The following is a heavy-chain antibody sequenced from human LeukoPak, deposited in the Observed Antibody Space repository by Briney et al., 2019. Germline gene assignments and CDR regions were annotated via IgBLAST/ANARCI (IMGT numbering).Heavy chain of an antibody. CDR2: ISGYNGNT. Sequence: ASVKVSCKASSYTFTRYGISWVRQAPGQGLEWMGWISGYNGNTNYAQKFQGRVTMTKDIPTSSAYMELRSLGSDDTAVYYCARDIGTTVVTKTRGFDYWGQGTLVSVSS. V-gene: IGHV1-18*01. J-gene: IGHJ4*02. CDR1: SYTFTRYG. D-gene: IGHD4-23*01. CDR3: ARDIGTTVVTKTRGFDY.